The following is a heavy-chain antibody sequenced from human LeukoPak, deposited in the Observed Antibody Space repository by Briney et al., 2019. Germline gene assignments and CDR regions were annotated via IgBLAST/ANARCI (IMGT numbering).Heavy chain of an antibody. CDR3: ARGRDFWRGYSFDY. Sequence: SETLSLTCTVSGGSFSGYLWSWIRQPPGKGLEWIGYVYYSGSTEYNPSLQSRVTISVDTSKIQFSLKLSSVTAADTAVYYCARGRDFWRGYSFDYWGQGTLVTVSS. D-gene: IGHD3-3*01. CDR1: GGSFSGYL. V-gene: IGHV4-59*01. CDR2: VYYSGST. J-gene: IGHJ4*02.